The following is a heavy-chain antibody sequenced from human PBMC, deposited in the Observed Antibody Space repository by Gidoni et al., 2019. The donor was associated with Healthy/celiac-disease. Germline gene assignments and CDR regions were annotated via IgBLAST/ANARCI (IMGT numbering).Heavy chain of an antibody. D-gene: IGHD4-4*01. J-gene: IGHJ4*02. CDR2: INPNSGCT. CDR1: GYTCTGYY. V-gene: IGHV1-2*02. Sequence: QVQLVQSGAEVKKPGASVKVSCKASGYTCTGYYMHWVRQAPGQGLECMGWINPNSGCTNSAQKFQGRVTMTRDTSISTAYMELSRLRSDDTAVYYCARITGGGNYELSDYWGQGTLVTVSS. CDR3: ARITGGGNYELSDY.